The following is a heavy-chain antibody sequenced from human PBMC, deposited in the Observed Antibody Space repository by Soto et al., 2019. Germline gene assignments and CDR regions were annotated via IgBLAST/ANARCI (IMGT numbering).Heavy chain of an antibody. CDR1: GGSIINYY. J-gene: IGHJ6*02. V-gene: IGHV4-59*01. CDR2: ISYTGTT. D-gene: IGHD3-10*01. Sequence: TSETLSLTCNVSGGSIINYYWSWVRQSPEKGLEWIAYISYTGTTNYNPSLKSRVTISIDTSKNQFSLNLSSVTAADSAVYYCARDASSGGMDVWGQGTTVTVSS. CDR3: ARDASSGGMDV.